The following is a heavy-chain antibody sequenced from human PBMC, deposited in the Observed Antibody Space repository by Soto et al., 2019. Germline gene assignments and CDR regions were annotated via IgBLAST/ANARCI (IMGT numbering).Heavy chain of an antibody. D-gene: IGHD2-15*01. Sequence: QVQLQESGPGLVKPSQTLSLTCTVSGGSIDSDGSYWSWIRQSPGEGLEWLGYIYYSGTTYYNPSLNSPLPLSRDTSHSPCPLTLSSVTAAYTPIYDCARGHWFGSSCSYLDLWGRGTLVTVSS. CDR3: ARGHWFGSSCSYLDL. V-gene: IGHV4-31*01. J-gene: IGHJ2*01. CDR1: GGSIDSDGSY. CDR2: IYYSGTT.